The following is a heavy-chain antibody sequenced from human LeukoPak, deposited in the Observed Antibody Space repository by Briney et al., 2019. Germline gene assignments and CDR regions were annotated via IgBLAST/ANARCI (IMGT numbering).Heavy chain of an antibody. J-gene: IGHJ4*02. CDR1: GFTFNTYA. D-gene: IGHD3-9*01. CDR3: AKDQTGYYDILTGYYLGLGNIDY. CDR2: ISYDGSNK. Sequence: GRSLRLSCAASGFTFNTYAMHWVRQAPGKGLEWVAVISYDGSNKYYADSVKGRFTISRDNSKNTLYLQMNSLRAEDTAVYYCAKDQTGYYDILTGYYLGLGNIDYWGQGTLVTVSS. V-gene: IGHV3-30*04.